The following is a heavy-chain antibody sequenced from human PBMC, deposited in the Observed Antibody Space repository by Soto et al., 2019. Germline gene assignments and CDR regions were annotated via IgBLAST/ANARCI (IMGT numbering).Heavy chain of an antibody. Sequence: QLQLQESGPGLVKPSETLSLTCTVSGGSISSSSYYWGWIRQPPGKGLEWIGSIYYSGSTYYNPSRKSRVTISADTSKNQFSLKLSSVTAADTAVYYCARRSDYGDYELAVWGQGTTVTVSS. J-gene: IGHJ6*02. CDR1: GGSISSSSYY. CDR2: IYYSGST. V-gene: IGHV4-39*01. D-gene: IGHD4-17*01. CDR3: ARRSDYGDYELAV.